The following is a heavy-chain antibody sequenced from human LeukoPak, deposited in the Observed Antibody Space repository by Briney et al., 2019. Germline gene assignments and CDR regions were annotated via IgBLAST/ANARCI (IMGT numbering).Heavy chain of an antibody. V-gene: IGHV1-8*03. CDR2: MNPNSGNT. CDR1: GYTFTSYA. Sequence: ASVKVSCKASGYTFTSYAINWVRQATGQGLEWMGWMNPNSGNTGYAQKFQGRVTITRNTSISTAYMELSSLRSEDTAVYYCARGPDTILYAFDIWGQGTMVTVSS. CDR3: ARGPDTILYAFDI. J-gene: IGHJ3*02. D-gene: IGHD3-3*01.